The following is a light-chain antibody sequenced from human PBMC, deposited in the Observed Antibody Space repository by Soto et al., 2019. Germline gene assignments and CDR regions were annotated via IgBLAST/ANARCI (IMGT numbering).Light chain of an antibody. Sequence: QSVLTQPASVSGSPGQSITISCTGTSNDVGSYNYVSWYQQHPGKAPKLMIYDVSNRPSGVSNRFSGSKSGNTASLTISGLQAEDEADYYCSSYTTSTTLVFGTGTKVTVL. CDR1: SNDVGSYNY. CDR2: DVS. J-gene: IGLJ1*01. CDR3: SSYTTSTTLV. V-gene: IGLV2-14*01.